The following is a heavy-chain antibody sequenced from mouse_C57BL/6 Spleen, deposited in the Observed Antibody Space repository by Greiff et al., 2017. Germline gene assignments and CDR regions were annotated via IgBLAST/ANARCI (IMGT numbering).Heavy chain of an antibody. CDR2: IYPGDGDT. CDR3: AREGGYYFDY. Sequence: QVQLQQSGPELVKPGASVKISCKASGYAFSSSWMTWVKQRPGKGLEWIGRIYPGDGDTNYNGKFKGKATLTADKSSSTAYMQLSSLTSEDSAVYFCAREGGYYFDYWGQGTTLTVSS. CDR1: GYAFSSSW. D-gene: IGHD1-1*02. J-gene: IGHJ2*01. V-gene: IGHV1-82*01.